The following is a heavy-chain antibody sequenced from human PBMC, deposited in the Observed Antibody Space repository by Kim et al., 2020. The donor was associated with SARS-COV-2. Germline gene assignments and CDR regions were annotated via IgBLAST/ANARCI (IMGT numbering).Heavy chain of an antibody. CDR2: ISLGSGHT. D-gene: IGHD2-15*01. V-gene: IGHV1-3*01. CDR3: TREVVGDGLEY. CDR1: GYTFTSYT. J-gene: IGHJ4*02. Sequence: ASVKVSCKTSGYTFTSYTIQWVRQAPGQRFDWMGWISLGSGHTRYSQKFQGRITITRDTSASTVHMELSSLSSEDTATYFCTREVVGDGLEYWGQGVL.